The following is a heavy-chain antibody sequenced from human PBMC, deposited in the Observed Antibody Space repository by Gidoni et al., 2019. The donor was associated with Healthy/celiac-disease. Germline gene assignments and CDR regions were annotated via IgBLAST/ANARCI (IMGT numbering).Heavy chain of an antibody. D-gene: IGHD5-18*01. CDR1: GFTLSSYS. CDR3: AREPHVDTGYYYYYMDV. Sequence: EVQLVESGGGLVKPGGSLRLSCAASGFTLSSYSMNWVRQAPGKGLEWVSSISSSSSYIYYADSVKGRFTISRDNAKNSLYLQMNSLRAEDTAVYYCAREPHVDTGYYYYYMDVWGKGTTVTVSS. CDR2: ISSSSSYI. J-gene: IGHJ6*03. V-gene: IGHV3-21*01.